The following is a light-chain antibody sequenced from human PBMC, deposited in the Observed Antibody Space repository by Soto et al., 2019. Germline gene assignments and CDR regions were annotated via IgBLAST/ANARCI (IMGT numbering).Light chain of an antibody. CDR1: QSVTSY. V-gene: IGKV3-11*01. J-gene: IGKJ5*01. CDR3: KKRSSWQIN. Sequence: EILLPPSPATLSFSPVYIVPLSCLARQSVTSYLAWYQQRPGQATRIIINDAYRRATGIPDRFSGSGSGADFTLTIRSIEPEDFAVYYCKKRSSWQINCGKGPRREIK. CDR2: DAY.